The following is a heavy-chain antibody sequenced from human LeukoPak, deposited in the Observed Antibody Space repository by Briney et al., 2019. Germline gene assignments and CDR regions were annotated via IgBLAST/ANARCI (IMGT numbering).Heavy chain of an antibody. J-gene: IGHJ6*02. D-gene: IGHD6-19*01. CDR2: INSDGSST. Sequence: PGESLRLSCAASGFTFSSYWMHWVRQAPGKGLVWVSRINSDGSSTSYADSVKGRFTISRDNAKNTLYLQMNSLRAEDTAVYYCAREGIAVAGSYGMDVWGQGTTVTVSS. V-gene: IGHV3-74*01. CDR3: AREGIAVAGSYGMDV. CDR1: GFTFSSYW.